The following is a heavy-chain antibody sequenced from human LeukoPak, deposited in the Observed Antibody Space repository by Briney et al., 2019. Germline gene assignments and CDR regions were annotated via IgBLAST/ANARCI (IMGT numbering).Heavy chain of an antibody. CDR1: GGSFSGYY. J-gene: IGHJ4*02. CDR2: INHSGST. Sequence: SETLSLTCAVYGGSFSGYYWSWIRQPPGKGLEWIGEINHSGSTNYNPSLKSRVTISVDTSKNQFSLKLSSVTAADTAAYYCARGLTTTGAFDYWGQGTLVTVSS. CDR3: ARGLTTTGAFDY. V-gene: IGHV4-34*01. D-gene: IGHD4-17*01.